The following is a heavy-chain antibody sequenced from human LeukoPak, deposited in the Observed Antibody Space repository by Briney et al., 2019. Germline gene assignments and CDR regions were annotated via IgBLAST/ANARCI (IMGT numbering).Heavy chain of an antibody. CDR3: ARDHQQLDAFDI. D-gene: IGHD6-13*01. V-gene: IGHV4-59*12. J-gene: IGHJ3*02. CDR1: GGSISSYY. CDR2: IYYSGST. Sequence: PSETLSLTCTVSGGSISSYYWSWIRQPPGKGLEWIGYIYYSGSTNYNPSLKSRVTISVDTSKNQFSLRLSSVTAADTAVYYCARDHQQLDAFDIWGQGTMVTVSS.